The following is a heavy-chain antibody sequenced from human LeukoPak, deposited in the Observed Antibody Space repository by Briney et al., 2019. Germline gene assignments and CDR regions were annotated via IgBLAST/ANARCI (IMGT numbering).Heavy chain of an antibody. CDR1: GFTFSSYA. Sequence: GGSLRLSCAASGFTFSSYAMHWVRQAPGKGLEYVSAISSNGGSTYYANSVKDRFTISRDNSKNTLYLQMGSLRAEDMAVYYCARYSGSLDAFDIWGQGTMVTVSS. J-gene: IGHJ3*02. D-gene: IGHD1-26*01. CDR2: ISSNGGST. V-gene: IGHV3-64*01. CDR3: ARYSGSLDAFDI.